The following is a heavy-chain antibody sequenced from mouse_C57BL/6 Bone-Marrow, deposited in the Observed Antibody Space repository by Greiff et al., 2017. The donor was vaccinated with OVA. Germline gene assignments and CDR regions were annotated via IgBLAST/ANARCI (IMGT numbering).Heavy chain of an antibody. J-gene: IGHJ3*01. CDR1: GYTFTNYW. V-gene: IGHV1-63*01. CDR2: IYPGGGYT. D-gene: IGHD1-1*01. CDR3: ARGGSAWFAY. Sequence: VKLMESGAELVRPGTSVKMSCKASGYTFTNYWIGWAKQRPGHGLEWIGDIYPGGGYTNYNEKFKGKATLTVDKSSSTAYMELRSLTSEDSAVYYCARGGSAWFAYWGQGTLVTVSA.